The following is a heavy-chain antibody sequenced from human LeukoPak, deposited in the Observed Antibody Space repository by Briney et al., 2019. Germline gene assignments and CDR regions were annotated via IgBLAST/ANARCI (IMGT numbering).Heavy chain of an antibody. Sequence: SETLSLTCAVYGGSFSGYYWSWIRQPPGKGLEWIGEINHSGSTNYNPSLKSRVTISVDTSKNQFSPKLSSVTAADTAVYYCARAAGSITVTTYPGIDYWGQGTLVTVSS. CDR3: ARAAGSITVTTYPGIDY. D-gene: IGHD4-17*01. CDR2: INHSGST. J-gene: IGHJ4*02. CDR1: GGSFSGYY. V-gene: IGHV4-34*01.